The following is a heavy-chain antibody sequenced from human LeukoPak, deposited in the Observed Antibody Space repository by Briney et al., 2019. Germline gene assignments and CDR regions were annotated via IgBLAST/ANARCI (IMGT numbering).Heavy chain of an antibody. CDR2: IRYDGTNK. Sequence: GGSLRLSCAASGFTFSNYGMHWVRQAPGRGLEWVTFIRYDGTNKYYADSVKGRFTISRDNSKNTLYLQMNSLKPEDTAVYYCSSRYCNTSTCEAEFDFWGQGTLVTVSS. CDR3: SSRYCNTSTCEAEFDF. CDR1: GFTFSNYG. D-gene: IGHD2/OR15-2a*01. V-gene: IGHV3-30*02. J-gene: IGHJ4*02.